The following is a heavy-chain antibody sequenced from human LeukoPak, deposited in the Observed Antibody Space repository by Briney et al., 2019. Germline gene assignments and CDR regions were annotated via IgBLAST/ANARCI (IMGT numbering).Heavy chain of an antibody. D-gene: IGHD5-18*01. CDR3: ARDQKGIQLWTYTGLVGAFDI. V-gene: IGHV1-2*02. J-gene: IGHJ3*02. Sequence: ASVKVSCKASGYTFTGYYIHWVRQAPGQGLEWMGWINPNSGGTNYAQKFQGRVTMTRDTSISTAYMELSRLRSDDTAVYYCARDQKGIQLWTYTGLVGAFDIWGQGTMVTVSS. CDR2: INPNSGGT. CDR1: GYTFTGYY.